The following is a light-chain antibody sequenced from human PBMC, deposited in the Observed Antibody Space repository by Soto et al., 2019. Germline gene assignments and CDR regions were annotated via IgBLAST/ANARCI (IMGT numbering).Light chain of an antibody. Sequence: QSVLTQPPSASGTPGQRVTTSCSGGSSNIGSNTVNWYQQLPGTAPKLLIYSNNQRPSGVPDRFSGSKSGTSASLAISGLQSEDEADYYCAAWDDSLNGPVFGTGTKVTVL. CDR2: SNN. J-gene: IGLJ1*01. CDR1: SSNIGSNT. CDR3: AAWDDSLNGPV. V-gene: IGLV1-44*01.